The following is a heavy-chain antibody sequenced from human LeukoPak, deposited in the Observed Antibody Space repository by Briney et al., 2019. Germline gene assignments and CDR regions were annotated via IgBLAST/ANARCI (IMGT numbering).Heavy chain of an antibody. CDR1: GFTVNNAW. CDR3: ARDISGDY. Sequence: GGSPRLSCAASGFTVNNAWMNWVRQAPGKGLEWVSVIYSGGSTYYADSVKGRFTISRDNSKNTLYLQMDSLRVEDTAVYYCARDISGDYWGQGTLVTVSS. V-gene: IGHV3-53*01. D-gene: IGHD3-10*01. CDR2: IYSGGST. J-gene: IGHJ4*02.